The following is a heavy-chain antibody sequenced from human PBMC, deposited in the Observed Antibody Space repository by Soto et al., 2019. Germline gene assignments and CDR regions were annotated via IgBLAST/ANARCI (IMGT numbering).Heavy chain of an antibody. CDR3: AAGYPPNSYYFDY. Sequence: EVQLVESGGGLIQPGGSLRLSCAASGFTVSSNYMSWVRQAPGKGLEWVSVIYSGGSSYYADSVKGRFTISRDNSKNTLYLQMNSLRAEDTAVYYCAAGYPPNSYYFDYWGQGTLVTVSS. CDR1: GFTVSSNY. CDR2: IYSGGSS. D-gene: IGHD5-18*01. V-gene: IGHV3-53*01. J-gene: IGHJ4*02.